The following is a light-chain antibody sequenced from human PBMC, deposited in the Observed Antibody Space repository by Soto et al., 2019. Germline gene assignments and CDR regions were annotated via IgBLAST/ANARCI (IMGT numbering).Light chain of an antibody. CDR1: FSDVGGYDY. V-gene: IGLV2-14*01. CDR3: SSHTSGSTRV. J-gene: IGLJ1*01. CDR2: EVT. Sequence: QSALTQPASVSGSPGQSIAISCTGTFSDVGGYDYVSWYQQHPDKAPKLMIYEVTKRPSGVSNRFSGSKSGNTASLTISGHQPEDEADYYCSSHTSGSTRVFGSGTKLTVL.